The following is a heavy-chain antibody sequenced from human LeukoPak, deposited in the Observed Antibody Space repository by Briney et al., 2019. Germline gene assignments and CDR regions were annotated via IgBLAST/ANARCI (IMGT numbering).Heavy chain of an antibody. CDR2: INPNSGGT. CDR1: GYTFTGYH. Sequence: GASVKVSCKASGYTFTGYHMHWVRQAPGQGLEWMGWINPNSGGTNYAQKFQGRVTMTRDTSINTAYMELSRLRSDDTAVYYCARAIDIVVVVAATPFDYWGQGTLVTVSS. CDR3: ARAIDIVVVVAATPFDY. J-gene: IGHJ4*02. D-gene: IGHD2-15*01. V-gene: IGHV1-2*02.